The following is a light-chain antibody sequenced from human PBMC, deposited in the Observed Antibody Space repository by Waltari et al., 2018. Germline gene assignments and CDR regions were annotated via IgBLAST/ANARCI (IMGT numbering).Light chain of an antibody. Sequence: DIQMTQSPSPLSASVGDRVTITCRASQHIHNYLNWYQQKPGKAPKLLIYAVSSLPTGVPSRFSGSGSGTDFTLTITNLQLEDFATYYCQQNYDSPRTFGPGTRVDFK. CDR3: QQNYDSPRT. CDR2: AVS. V-gene: IGKV1-39*01. J-gene: IGKJ3*01. CDR1: QHIHNY.